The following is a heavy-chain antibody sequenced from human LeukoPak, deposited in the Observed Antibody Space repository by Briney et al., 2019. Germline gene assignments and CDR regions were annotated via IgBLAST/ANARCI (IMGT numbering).Heavy chain of an antibody. D-gene: IGHD3-16*01. CDR2: IYTSGST. J-gene: IGHJ5*02. V-gene: IGHV4-61*02. Sequence: SETLSLTCTVSGGSISSGSYYWTWIRQPAGKGLEYIGRIYTSGSTSYNPSLKSRVTISVDTPKNQFSLKLSSVTAADTAVYYCARELRGKGFDPWGQGTLVTVSS. CDR3: ARELRGKGFDP. CDR1: GGSISSGSYY.